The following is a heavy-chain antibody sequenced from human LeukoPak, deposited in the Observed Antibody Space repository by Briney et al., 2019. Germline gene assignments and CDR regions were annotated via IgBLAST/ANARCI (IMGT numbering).Heavy chain of an antibody. V-gene: IGHV4-34*01. CDR2: INHSGST. CDR1: GGSFSGYY. J-gene: IGHJ4*02. CDR3: ARGNEGYCSSTSCQQFLDY. Sequence: SETLSLTCAVYGGSFSGYYWSWIRQPPGKGREWIGEINHSGSTNYNPSLKSRVTISVDTSKNQFSLKLSSVTAADTAVYYCARGNEGYCSSTSCQQFLDYWGQGTLVTVSS. D-gene: IGHD2-2*01.